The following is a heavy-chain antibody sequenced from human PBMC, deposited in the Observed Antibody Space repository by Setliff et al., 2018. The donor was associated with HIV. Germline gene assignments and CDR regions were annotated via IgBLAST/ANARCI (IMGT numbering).Heavy chain of an antibody. V-gene: IGHV3-15*01. Sequence: GGSLRLSCAASGFIFNDAYMNWVRQAPGKGLEWVGRIKSKTDGGTTDYAAPVKGRFTISRDDSKNTLYLQMNSLKIEDTAVYYCTTGTRLVDWGQGALVTVSS. D-gene: IGHD2-21*01. CDR1: GFIFNDAY. CDR2: IKSKTDGGTT. CDR3: TTGTRLVD. J-gene: IGHJ4*02.